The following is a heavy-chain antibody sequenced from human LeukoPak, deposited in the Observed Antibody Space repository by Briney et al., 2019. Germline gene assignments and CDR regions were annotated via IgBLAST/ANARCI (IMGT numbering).Heavy chain of an antibody. J-gene: IGHJ6*03. CDR1: GYTFTSFG. CDR3: ARGVPAATSYYYYYMDV. D-gene: IGHD2-2*01. Sequence: ASVKVSCKASGYTFTSFGISWVRQAPGQGLEWIGWISAYNGNTNYAQMLQGRVTMTTDPSTSTVYMELRRLRSDDTAVYYCARGVPAATSYYYYYMDVWGKGTTVTISS. V-gene: IGHV1-18*01. CDR2: ISAYNGNT.